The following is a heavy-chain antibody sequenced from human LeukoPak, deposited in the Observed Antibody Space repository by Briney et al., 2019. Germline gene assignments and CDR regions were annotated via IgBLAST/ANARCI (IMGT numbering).Heavy chain of an antibody. D-gene: IGHD2-2*01. CDR2: ISPYNGNT. J-gene: IGHJ4*02. Sequence: AAVKVSCKASGYTFTSYGVSWVRQAPGQGLEWMGWISPYNGNTNYAQNLQGRVTMTTDTSTTTAYMELRSLRSDDTAVYYCARDGTSTDDYWGQGTLVTVSS. V-gene: IGHV1-18*01. CDR3: ARDGTSTDDY. CDR1: GYTFTSYG.